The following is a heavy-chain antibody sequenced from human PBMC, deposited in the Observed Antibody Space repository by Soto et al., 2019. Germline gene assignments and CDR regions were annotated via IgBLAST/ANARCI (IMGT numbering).Heavy chain of an antibody. CDR1: GFTFSSYG. V-gene: IGHV3-33*01. CDR3: ARENPYGPPYYFDY. Sequence: GGSLRLSCAASGFTFSSYGMHWVRQAPGKGLEWVAVIWYDGSNKYYADSVKGRFTISRDNSKNTLYLQMNSLRAEDTAVYYCARENPYGPPYYFDYWGQGPLVTVSS. D-gene: IGHD3-10*01. J-gene: IGHJ4*02. CDR2: IWYDGSNK.